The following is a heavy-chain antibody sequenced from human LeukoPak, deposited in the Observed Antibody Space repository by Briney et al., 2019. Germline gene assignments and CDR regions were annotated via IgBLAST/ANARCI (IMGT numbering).Heavy chain of an antibody. CDR3: AREDFGRVD. D-gene: IGHD3/OR15-3a*01. Sequence: GGSLRLSCTVSGFSVDKYWMNWVRQAPGKGLEWVASIHKDSETDYVHSVRGRFTIARDNAKNSLLLQMNSLRAEDTAVYFCAREDFGRVDWGQGTLVTVSS. CDR2: IHKDSET. CDR1: GFSVDKYW. J-gene: IGHJ4*02. V-gene: IGHV3-7*01.